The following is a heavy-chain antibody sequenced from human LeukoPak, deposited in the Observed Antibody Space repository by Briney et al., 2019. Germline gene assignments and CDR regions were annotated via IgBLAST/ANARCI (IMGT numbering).Heavy chain of an antibody. D-gene: IGHD3-10*01. CDR3: ARGRVVIPEGPDY. Sequence: GRSLRLSCAASGFTFSSYGMHWVRQAPGKGLEWVALIWYDGSDKYYADSVKGRFTISRDNSKNTLHLQMNSLRAEDTAVYYCARGRVVIPEGPDYWGQGTLVTVSS. V-gene: IGHV3-33*01. J-gene: IGHJ4*02. CDR2: IWYDGSDK. CDR1: GFTFSSYG.